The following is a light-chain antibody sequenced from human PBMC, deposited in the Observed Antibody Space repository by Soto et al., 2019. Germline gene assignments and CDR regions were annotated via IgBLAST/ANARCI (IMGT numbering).Light chain of an antibody. J-gene: IGLJ1*01. CDR3: CSSGCTPADV. CDR1: SSIVGSYKL. CDR2: EVN. V-gene: IGLV2-23*02. Sequence: QSVLTPPASVSGPPGQSITISCTGTSSIVGSYKLVSWYQQHPGKAPKLMIFEVNKRPSGISNRFSGSKSGNTASLTISGLKVEDEADYYSCSSGCTPADVVGTAPKLTVL.